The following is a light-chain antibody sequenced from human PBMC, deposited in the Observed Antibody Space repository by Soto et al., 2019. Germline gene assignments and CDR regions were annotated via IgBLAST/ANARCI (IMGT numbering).Light chain of an antibody. CDR3: SSYAGNNIVV. CDR2: EVS. J-gene: IGLJ2*01. CDR1: SGDVGGYNY. Sequence: QSVLTQPASVSGSPGQSVTISCSGTSGDVGGYNYVSWYQQHPGTAPKLVIYEVSERPSAVPDRFSGSKSGNTASLTVSGLQADDEADYYCSSYAGNNIVVFGGGTKVTVL. V-gene: IGLV2-8*01.